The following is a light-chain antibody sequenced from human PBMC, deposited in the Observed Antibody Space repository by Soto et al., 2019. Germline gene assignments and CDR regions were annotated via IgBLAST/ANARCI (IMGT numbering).Light chain of an antibody. CDR1: QNVDSNY. CDR2: GAS. Sequence: VLTQSPGTLSLSPGERSTLSRRASQNVDSNYLAWYQQKPGQATRIIIFGASGRATGITDRFSGSGSGTDFTLTISRLEPEDFAMYYCQPYGSLSWTFGQGTKVDIK. CDR3: QPYGSLSWT. V-gene: IGKV3-20*01. J-gene: IGKJ1*01.